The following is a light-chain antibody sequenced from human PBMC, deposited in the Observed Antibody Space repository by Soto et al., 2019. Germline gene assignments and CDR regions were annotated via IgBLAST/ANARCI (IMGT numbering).Light chain of an antibody. CDR2: EVS. CDR3: MQGLHWYT. CDR1: HSLVYRNGITF. Sequence: AVLTQSPLSLPVTLGQPASISCRSSHSLVYRNGITFLTWFQPRPGQSPRRLIYEVSKRDSWVPDRFSGSGSGPDFTLRISRVEAGDVGVYYCMQGLHWYTFGQGTKLEIK. J-gene: IGKJ2*01. V-gene: IGKV2-30*01.